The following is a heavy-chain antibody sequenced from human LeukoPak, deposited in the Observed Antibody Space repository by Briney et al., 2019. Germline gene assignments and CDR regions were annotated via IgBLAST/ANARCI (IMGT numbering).Heavy chain of an antibody. CDR3: ATLNTLVGATQQNAFDI. V-gene: IGHV1-24*01. CDR2: FDPEDGET. Sequence: ASVKVSCKVSGYTLTELSMHWVRQAPGKGLEWMGGFDPEDGETIYAQKFQGRVTMTEDTSTDTAYMELSSLRSEDTAVYYCATLNTLVGATQQNAFDIWGQGTMVTVSS. CDR1: GYTLTELS. D-gene: IGHD1-26*01. J-gene: IGHJ3*02.